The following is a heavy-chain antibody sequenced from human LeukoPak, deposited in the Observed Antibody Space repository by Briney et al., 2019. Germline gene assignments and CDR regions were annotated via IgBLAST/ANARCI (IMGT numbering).Heavy chain of an antibody. CDR2: INSDGSST. V-gene: IGHV3-74*01. D-gene: IGHD6-13*01. Sequence: GGSLRLSCAASGFTLSSYWMHWVRQAPGKGLVWVSRINSDGSSTSYADSVKGRFTNSRDNAKNTLYLQMNSLRAEDTAVYYCARAGYSSRGDYFDYWGQGTLVTVSS. CDR3: ARAGYSSRGDYFDY. J-gene: IGHJ4*02. CDR1: GFTLSSYW.